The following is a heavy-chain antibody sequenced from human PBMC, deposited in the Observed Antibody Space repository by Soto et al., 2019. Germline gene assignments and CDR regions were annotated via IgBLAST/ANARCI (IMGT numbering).Heavy chain of an antibody. D-gene: IGHD5-12*01. CDR1: GFTFSSYA. CDR3: AKAGKQLEATIVKARGYYYYYMDV. Sequence: LRLSCAASGFTFSSYAMSWVRQAPGKGLEWVSAISGSGGSTYYADSVKGRFTISRDNSKNTLYLQMNSLRAEDTAVYYCAKAGKQLEATIVKARGYYYYYMDVWGKGTTVTVSS. J-gene: IGHJ6*03. CDR2: ISGSGGST. V-gene: IGHV3-23*01.